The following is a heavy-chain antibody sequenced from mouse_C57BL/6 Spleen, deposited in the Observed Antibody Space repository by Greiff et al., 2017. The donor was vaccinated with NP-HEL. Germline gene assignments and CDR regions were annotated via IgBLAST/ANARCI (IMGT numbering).Heavy chain of an antibody. Sequence: VQLQQSGAELVMPGASVKLSCKASGYTFTSYWMHWVKQRPGQGLEWIGEIDPSDSYTNYNQKFKGKSTLTVDKSSSTAYMQLSSLTSEDSAVYYWARYRPSLWYFDVWGTGTTVTVSS. V-gene: IGHV1-69*01. CDR2: IDPSDSYT. J-gene: IGHJ1*03. D-gene: IGHD6-1*01. CDR3: ARYRPSLWYFDV. CDR1: GYTFTSYW.